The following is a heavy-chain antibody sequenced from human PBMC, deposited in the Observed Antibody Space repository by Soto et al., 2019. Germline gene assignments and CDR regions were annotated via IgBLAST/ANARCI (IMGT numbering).Heavy chain of an antibody. V-gene: IGHV3-30-3*01. D-gene: IGHD2-15*01. CDR1: GFTFSSYA. J-gene: IGHJ4*02. Sequence: QVQLVESGGGVVQPGRSLRLSCAASGFTFSSYAMHWVRQAPGKGLEWVAVMSYDGSNKYYADSVKGRFTISRDNSKNTLYLQMNSLRDEDTAVYYCARFKGCSGGSCYPYFYYWGQGTLVTVSS. CDR2: MSYDGSNK. CDR3: ARFKGCSGGSCYPYFYY.